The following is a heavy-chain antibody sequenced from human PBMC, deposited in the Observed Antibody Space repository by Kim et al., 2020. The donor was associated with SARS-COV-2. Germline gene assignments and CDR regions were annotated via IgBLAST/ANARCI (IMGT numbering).Heavy chain of an antibody. CDR3: VRGEDCTNGVCYREFDY. J-gene: IGHJ4*02. D-gene: IGHD2-8*01. CDR2: IWDDGSNK. Sequence: GGSLRLSCAASGFTFSSYGMHWVRQAPGKGLEWVAVIWDDGSNKYYADSVKGRFTISRDNSKNTLYLQMNSLRAEDTAVYSCVRGEDCTNGVCYREFDYWGQRARVTVSP. CDR1: GFTFSSYG. V-gene: IGHV3-33*01.